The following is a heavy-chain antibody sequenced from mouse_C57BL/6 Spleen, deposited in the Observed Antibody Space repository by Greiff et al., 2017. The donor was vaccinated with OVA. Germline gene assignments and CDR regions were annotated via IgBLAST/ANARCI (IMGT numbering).Heavy chain of an antibody. V-gene: IGHV5-6*01. J-gene: IGHJ4*01. CDR3: ASLGDY. Sequence: EVQLQESGGDLVKPGGSLKLSCAASGFTFSSYGMSWVRQTPDKRLEWVATISSGGSYTYYPDSVKGRFTISRDNAKNTLYLQMSSLKSEDTAMYYCASLGDYWGQGTSVTVSS. CDR1: GFTFSSYG. D-gene: IGHD4-1*01. CDR2: ISSGGSYT.